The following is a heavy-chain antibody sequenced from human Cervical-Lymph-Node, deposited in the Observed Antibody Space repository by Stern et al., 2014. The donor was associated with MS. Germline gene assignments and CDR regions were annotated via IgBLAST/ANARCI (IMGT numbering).Heavy chain of an antibody. CDR3: VLPSTVTTAAFDV. Sequence: VQLVESGAEVKKPGSSVKVSCKASGGTFSTFSINWVRQVPGQSLEWMGGIIPIFGTPNFAQKFQGRVTINADSSTSTVYMALNSLRFDDTAVYYCVLPSTVTTAAFDVWGRGTMVTVSS. J-gene: IGHJ3*01. CDR1: GGTFSTFS. CDR2: IIPIFGTP. D-gene: IGHD4-11*01. V-gene: IGHV1-69*06.